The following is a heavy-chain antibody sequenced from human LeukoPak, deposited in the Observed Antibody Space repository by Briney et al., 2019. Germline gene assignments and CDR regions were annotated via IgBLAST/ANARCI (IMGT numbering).Heavy chain of an antibody. CDR3: ARDIRGWYSSSSGRYYYMDV. CDR1: GFAFSSYA. J-gene: IGHJ6*03. V-gene: IGHV3-30*04. CDR2: ISYDGSNK. Sequence: GRSLRLSCAASGFAFSSYAMHWVRQAPGKGLEWVAVISYDGSNKYYADSVKGRFTISRDNSKNTLYLQMNSLRAEDTAVYYCARDIRGWYSSSSGRYYYMDVWGKGTTVTVSS. D-gene: IGHD6-6*01.